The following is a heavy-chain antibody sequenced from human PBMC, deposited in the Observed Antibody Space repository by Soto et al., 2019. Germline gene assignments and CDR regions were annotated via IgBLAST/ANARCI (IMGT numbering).Heavy chain of an antibody. CDR2: ISGSGGST. Sequence: PGGSLRLSCAASGFTFSSYAMSWVRQAPGKGLEWVSAISGSGGSTYYADSVKGRFTISRDNSKNTLYLQMNSLRAEDTAVYYCAKVGYDYVWGSYRVGASGGFDPWGQGTLVTVSS. CDR3: AKVGYDYVWGSYRVGASGGFDP. CDR1: GFTFSSYA. J-gene: IGHJ5*02. V-gene: IGHV3-23*01. D-gene: IGHD3-16*02.